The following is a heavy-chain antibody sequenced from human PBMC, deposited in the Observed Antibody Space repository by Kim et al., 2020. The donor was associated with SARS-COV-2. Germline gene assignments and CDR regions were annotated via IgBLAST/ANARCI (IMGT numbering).Heavy chain of an antibody. V-gene: IGHV4-39*01. J-gene: IGHJ4*02. CDR3: ASTHYDFWSGYYWPFDY. D-gene: IGHD3-3*01. Sequence: KSRVTISVDTSKNQFSLKLSSVTAADTAVYYCASTHYDFWSGYYWPFDYWGQGTLVTVSS.